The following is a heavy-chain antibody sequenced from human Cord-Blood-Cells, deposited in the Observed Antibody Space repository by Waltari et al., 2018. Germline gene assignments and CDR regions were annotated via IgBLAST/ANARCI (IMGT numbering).Heavy chain of an antibody. Sequence: QVQLVQSGAEVKKPGASVKVSCKASGYTFTSYAMHWVRQAPGQRLEWMGWINAGNGNTKYSQKFQGRVTITRDTSASTAYMELSSLRSEDTAVDYCARVRYIGGGVRASGSYYFDYWGQGTLVTVSS. D-gene: IGHD1-26*01. CDR1: GYTFTSYA. J-gene: IGHJ4*02. CDR3: ARVRYIGGGVRASGSYYFDY. V-gene: IGHV1-3*01. CDR2: INAGNGNT.